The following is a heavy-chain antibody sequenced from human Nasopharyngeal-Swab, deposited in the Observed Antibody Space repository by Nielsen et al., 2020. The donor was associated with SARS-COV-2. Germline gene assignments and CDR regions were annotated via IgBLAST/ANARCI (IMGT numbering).Heavy chain of an antibody. J-gene: IGHJ4*02. CDR1: GFTFSSYT. CDR3: ARDRPHWGCDY. D-gene: IGHD3-16*01. Sequence: GESLKISCAASGFTFSSYTIHWVRQAPGKGLEWVAVISYDASDKYYADSVKGRFTLSRDNSKGTVYLQMNSLRPEDTAVYYCARDRPHWGCDYWGQGTLVTVSS. V-gene: IGHV3-30*04. CDR2: ISYDASDK.